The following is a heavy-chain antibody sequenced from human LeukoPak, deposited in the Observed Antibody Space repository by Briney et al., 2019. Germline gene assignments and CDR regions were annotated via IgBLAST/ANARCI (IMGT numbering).Heavy chain of an antibody. J-gene: IGHJ4*02. CDR1: GYTFTGYY. CDR3: ARDIGYGSGSYSALVFDY. V-gene: IGHV1-2*06. D-gene: IGHD3-10*01. Sequence: ASVKVSCKASGYTFTGYYMHWVRQAPGQGLEWMGRINPNSGGTNYAQKFQGRVTMTRDTSISTAYMELSRLRSDDTAVYYCARDIGYGSGSYSALVFDYWGQGTLVTVSS. CDR2: INPNSGGT.